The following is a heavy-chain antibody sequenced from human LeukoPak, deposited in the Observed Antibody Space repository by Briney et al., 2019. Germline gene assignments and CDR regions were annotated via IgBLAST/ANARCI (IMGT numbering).Heavy chain of an antibody. D-gene: IGHD3-10*01. CDR3: ARAGYYGSGTGGDY. CDR2: ISSSSSYI. Sequence: GGSLRLSCAASGFTFSSYSMNWVRQAPGKGLEWVSSISSSSSYIYYAGSVKGRFTISRDNAKNSLYLQMNSLRAEDTAVYYCARAGYYGSGTGGDYWGQGTLVTVSS. V-gene: IGHV3-21*01. J-gene: IGHJ4*02. CDR1: GFTFSSYS.